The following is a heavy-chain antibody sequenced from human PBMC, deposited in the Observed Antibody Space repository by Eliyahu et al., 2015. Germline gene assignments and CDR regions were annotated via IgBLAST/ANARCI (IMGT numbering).Heavy chain of an antibody. J-gene: IGHJ5*02. D-gene: IGHD5-12*01. CDR2: IYYNGET. V-gene: IGHV4-39*01. CDR1: GASVSNGGYY. CDR3: GRVLTTITTEGA. Sequence: QLQLQESGPGLVKPSETLSLACTVSGASVSNGGYYWGWIRQPPGKGLEWVGSIYYNGETPYNPSLKSRATMSLDTSKNQFSLKLSSVTVADTSVYYCGRVLTTITTEGAWGQGTLVTVSS.